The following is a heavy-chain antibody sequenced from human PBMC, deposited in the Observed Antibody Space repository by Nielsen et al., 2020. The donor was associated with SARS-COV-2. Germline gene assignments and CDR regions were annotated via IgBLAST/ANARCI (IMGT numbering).Heavy chain of an antibody. D-gene: IGHD6-19*01. CDR1: GGSFSGYY. V-gene: IGHV4-34*01. Sequence: GSLRLSCAVYGGSFSGYYWSWIRQPPGKGLEWIGEINHSGSTNYNSSLKSRVTISVDTSKNQFSLKLSSVTAADTAVYYCARRSSGWYWFDPWGQGTLVTVSS. J-gene: IGHJ5*02. CDR3: ARRSSGWYWFDP. CDR2: INHSGST.